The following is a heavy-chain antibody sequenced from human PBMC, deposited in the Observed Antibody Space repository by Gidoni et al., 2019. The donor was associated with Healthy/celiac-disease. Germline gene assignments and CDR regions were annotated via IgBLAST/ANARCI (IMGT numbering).Heavy chain of an antibody. D-gene: IGHD2-8*02. J-gene: IGHJ5*02. CDR2: ISSSSSTI. Sequence: EVQLVESGGGLVQPGGSLRLSGAASRFTFSSFVLNWVRQAPGKGMEWVSYISSSSSTIYYADSVKGRFTISRDNAKNSLYLQMNSLRAEDTAVYYYARTYCTGGVCYFPIWFDPWGQGTLVTVSS. V-gene: IGHV3-48*01. CDR3: ARTYCTGGVCYFPIWFDP. CDR1: RFTFSSFV.